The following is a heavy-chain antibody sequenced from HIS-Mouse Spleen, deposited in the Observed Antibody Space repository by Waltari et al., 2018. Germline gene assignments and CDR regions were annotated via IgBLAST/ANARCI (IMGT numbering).Heavy chain of an antibody. CDR1: GGSISSSSYY. Sequence: QLQLQESGPGLVKPSETLSLTCTVSGGSISSSSYYWGWIRQPPGKGLEWIGSIYYSGSTYYNPSLKSRVTISVDTSKNQFSLQLNSVTPEDTAVYYCARYSSSFDYWGQGTLVTVSS. CDR3: ARYSSSFDY. D-gene: IGHD6-6*01. V-gene: IGHV4-39*07. J-gene: IGHJ4*02. CDR2: IYYSGST.